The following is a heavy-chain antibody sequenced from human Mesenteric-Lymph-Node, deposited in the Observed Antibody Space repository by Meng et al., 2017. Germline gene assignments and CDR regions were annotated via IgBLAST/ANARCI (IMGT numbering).Heavy chain of an antibody. Sequence: GESLKISCAASGFTFSSYEMSWVRQAPGKGLEWVSYISSSGSAMYSADSVKGRFTISRDNAKNSLYLQMNTLRAEDTAIYYCAREYSSSSGRMFDYWGQATLSSVSS. J-gene: IGHJ4*02. CDR2: ISSSGSAM. CDR1: GFTFSSYE. CDR3: AREYSSSSGRMFDY. V-gene: IGHV3-48*03. D-gene: IGHD6-6*01.